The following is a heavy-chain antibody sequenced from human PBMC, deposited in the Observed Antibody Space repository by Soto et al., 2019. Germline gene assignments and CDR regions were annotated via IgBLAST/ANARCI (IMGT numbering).Heavy chain of an antibody. Sequence: SVKVSCKASGGTFSSYAISWVRQAPGQGLEWMGGIIPIFGTANYAQKFQGRVTITADKSTSTAYMELSSLRSEDTAVYCCCYVEMATPFYYYGMDVWGQGTTVTVSS. CDR2: IIPIFGTA. V-gene: IGHV1-69*06. CDR3: CYVEMATPFYYYGMDV. CDR1: GGTFSSYA. D-gene: IGHD5-12*01. J-gene: IGHJ6*02.